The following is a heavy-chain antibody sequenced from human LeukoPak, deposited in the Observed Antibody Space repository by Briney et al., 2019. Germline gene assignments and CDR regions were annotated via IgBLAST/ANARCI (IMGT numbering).Heavy chain of an antibody. CDR3: ARLYRSWYGEIDY. CDR2: IYPGDSDT. D-gene: IGHD6-13*01. CDR1: GYSFTSYW. J-gene: IGHJ4*02. V-gene: IGHV5-51*01. Sequence: GESLKISCKGSGYSFTSYWIGWVRQMPGKGQEWMGIIYPGDSDTRYSPSFQGQVTISADKSIRTAYLQWSSLKASDTAMYYCARLYRSWYGEIDYWGQGTLVTVSS.